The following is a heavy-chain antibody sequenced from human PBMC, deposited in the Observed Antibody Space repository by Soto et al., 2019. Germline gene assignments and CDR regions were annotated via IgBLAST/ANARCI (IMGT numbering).Heavy chain of an antibody. CDR3: YVVPAATHDAFDI. J-gene: IGHJ3*02. CDR1: GFTFSSYA. Sequence: EVQLLESGGGLVQPGGSLRLSCAASGFTFSSYAMSWVRQAPGKGLEWVSAISGSGGSTYYADSVKGRFTISRDNSKNTLYLQMNSLRAEDTAVYYCYVVPAATHDAFDIWGQGTMVTVS. D-gene: IGHD2-2*01. CDR2: ISGSGGST. V-gene: IGHV3-23*01.